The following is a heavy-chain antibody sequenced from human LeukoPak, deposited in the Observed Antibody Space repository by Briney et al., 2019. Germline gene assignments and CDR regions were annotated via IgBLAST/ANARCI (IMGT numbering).Heavy chain of an antibody. Sequence: ASVKVSCKASGYTFTGYYMHWVRQAPGQGLEWMGWISPSSGGTNFAQKFQGRVTMTRDTSISTAYMELRSLRSDDTAVYYCARNYYDSSGYYPWGQGTLVTVSS. CDR2: ISPSSGGT. D-gene: IGHD3-22*01. CDR3: ARNYYDSSGYYP. J-gene: IGHJ4*02. CDR1: GYTFTGYY. V-gene: IGHV1-2*02.